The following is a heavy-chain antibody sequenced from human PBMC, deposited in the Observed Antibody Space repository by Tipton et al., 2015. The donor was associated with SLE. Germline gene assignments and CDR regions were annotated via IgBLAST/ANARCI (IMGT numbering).Heavy chain of an antibody. D-gene: IGHD3-16*01. CDR2: ISGSGGST. V-gene: IGHV3-23*01. CDR3: ARDLRSDY. Sequence: SLRLSCAASGFTFSSYSMNWVRQAPGKGLEWVSAISGSGGSTYYADSVKGRFTISRDNSKNTLYLQMNSLRAEDTAVYYCARDLRSDYWGQGTLVTVSS. J-gene: IGHJ4*02. CDR1: GFTFSSYS.